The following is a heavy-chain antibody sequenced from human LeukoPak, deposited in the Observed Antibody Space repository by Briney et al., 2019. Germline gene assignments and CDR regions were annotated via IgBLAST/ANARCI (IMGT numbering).Heavy chain of an antibody. CDR3: ASTISPYYYGSGSYQGYFDY. CDR1: GGSISSYY. CDR2: IYYSGST. J-gene: IGHJ4*02. V-gene: IGHV4-59*01. Sequence: PSETLSLTCGASGGSISSYYWSWIRQPPGKGLEWIGYIYYSGSTNYNPSLKSRVTISVDTSKNQFSLKLSSVTAADTAVYYCASTISPYYYGSGSYQGYFDYWGQGTLVTVSS. D-gene: IGHD3-10*01.